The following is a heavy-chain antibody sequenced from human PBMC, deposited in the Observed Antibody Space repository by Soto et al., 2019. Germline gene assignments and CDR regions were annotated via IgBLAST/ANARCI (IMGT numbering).Heavy chain of an antibody. CDR2: ISDSGVST. V-gene: IGHV3-23*01. D-gene: IGHD4-17*01. J-gene: IGHJ5*02. CDR1: GFTFSSYP. CDR3: VKKGAPQRCPDH. Sequence: EVQLLESGGGLVQPGGSLRLSCAASGFTFSSYPMSWVRRAPGKGLEWVSAISDSGVSTYYADCAKGRFTISRDNSKNTLYLQMNSLTVEDTAVYHCVKKGAPQRCPDHWCQGTLVTVSS.